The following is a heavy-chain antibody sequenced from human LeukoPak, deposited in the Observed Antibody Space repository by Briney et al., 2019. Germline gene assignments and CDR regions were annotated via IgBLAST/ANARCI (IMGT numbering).Heavy chain of an antibody. CDR2: IRDDGSNK. V-gene: IGHV3-30*02. CDR3: AKGGYYYYYMDV. Sequence: GGSLRLSCAASGFTFSNYGMHWVRQAPGKGLEWVAFIRDDGSNKYYADSVKGRFTISRDNAKNSLYLQMNSLRAEDTAVYYCAKGGYYYYYMDVWGKGTTVTISS. CDR1: GFTFSNYG. J-gene: IGHJ6*03.